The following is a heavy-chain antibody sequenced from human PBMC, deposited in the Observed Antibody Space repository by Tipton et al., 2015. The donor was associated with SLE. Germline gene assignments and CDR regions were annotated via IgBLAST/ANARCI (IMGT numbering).Heavy chain of an antibody. V-gene: IGHV4-39*01. CDR1: GGSISSSSSSYY. CDR2: VYYTGST. Sequence: TLSLTCSVSGGSISSSSSSYYWGWIRQSPGKGLEWIGSVYYTGSTYYNPSLQSRVTISVDTSKNQFSLKLSSVTAADTAVYYCARRSDYSGSGSSWAFDIWGQGTMVTVSS. CDR3: ARRSDYSGSGSSWAFDI. D-gene: IGHD3-10*01. J-gene: IGHJ3*02.